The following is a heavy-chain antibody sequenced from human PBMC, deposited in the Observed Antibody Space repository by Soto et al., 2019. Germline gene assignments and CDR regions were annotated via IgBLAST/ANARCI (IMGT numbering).Heavy chain of an antibody. CDR2: FDPEDGET. J-gene: IGHJ6*01. CDR1: GYTLTELS. CDR3: ATDLGNPPDYYCYCGMDV. Sequence: ASVKVSCKVSGYTLTELSMHWVRQAPGKGLEWMGGFDPEDGETIYAQKFQGRVTMTEDTSTDTAYMELSSLRSEDTAVYYCATDLGNPPDYYCYCGMDVWGQGTTVTVSS. V-gene: IGHV1-24*01.